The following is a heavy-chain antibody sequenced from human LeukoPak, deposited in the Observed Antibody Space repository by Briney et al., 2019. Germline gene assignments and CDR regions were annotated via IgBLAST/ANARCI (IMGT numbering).Heavy chain of an antibody. D-gene: IGHD3-10*01. CDR3: ARDRGVPDNWFDP. J-gene: IGHJ5*02. V-gene: IGHV3-21*01. CDR2: ISSSSSYI. Sequence: PGGSLRLSCAASGFTFSSYSMNWVRQAPGKGLEWVSSISSSSSYIYYADSVKGRFTISRDNAKNSLYLQMNSLRAEDTAVYYCARDRGVPDNWFDPWGQGTLVTVSS. CDR1: GFTFSSYS.